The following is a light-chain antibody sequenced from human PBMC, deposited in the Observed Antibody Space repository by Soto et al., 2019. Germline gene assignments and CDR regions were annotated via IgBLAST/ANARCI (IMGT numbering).Light chain of an antibody. Sequence: QSVLTQPRSVSGSPGQSVTMSCTGTSSDIGAYNYVSWYQQHPGKAPKLMIYDVTKRPSGVPDRFSGSKSGNTASLTISGLQAEDEADYYCCSYAGTYTFGVFGGGTKLTVL. J-gene: IGLJ3*02. CDR2: DVT. CDR3: CSYAGTYTFGV. V-gene: IGLV2-11*01. CDR1: SSDIGAYNY.